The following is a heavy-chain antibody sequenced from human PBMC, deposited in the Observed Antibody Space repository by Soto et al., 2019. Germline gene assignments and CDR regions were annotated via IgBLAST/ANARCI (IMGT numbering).Heavy chain of an antibody. CDR1: GGSISSGGYY. J-gene: IGHJ4*02. D-gene: IGHD3-22*01. CDR2: IYHTGTT. Sequence: PSETLSLTCTVSGGSISSGGYYWSWIRQHPGKGLEWIGSIYHTGTTYYNPSLKSRATISVDTSRNQFSLNLSSVTAADTAVYYCARLGDYYQAFDYWGQGTLVTVSS. CDR3: ARLGDYYQAFDY. V-gene: IGHV4-31*03.